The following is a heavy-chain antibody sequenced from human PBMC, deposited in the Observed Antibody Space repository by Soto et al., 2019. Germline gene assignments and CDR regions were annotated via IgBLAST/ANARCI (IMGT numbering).Heavy chain of an antibody. J-gene: IGHJ5*02. CDR2: MNPNSGNI. CDR3: ARGFGVVLTPYNWFDP. Sequence: ASVKVSCKASGYTFTSYDINWVRQATGQGLEWMGWMNPNSGNIGYAQKFQGRVTMTRNTSISTAYMELSSLRSEDTAVYYCARGFGVVLTPYNWFDPWGQGTLVTVSS. D-gene: IGHD3-3*01. CDR1: GYTFTSYD. V-gene: IGHV1-8*01.